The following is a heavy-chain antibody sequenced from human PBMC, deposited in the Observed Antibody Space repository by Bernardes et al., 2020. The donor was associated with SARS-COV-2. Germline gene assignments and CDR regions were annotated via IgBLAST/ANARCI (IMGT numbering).Heavy chain of an antibody. CDR1: GYTFTSYG. Sequence: ASVKVSCMASGYTFTSYGISWVRQAPGQGLEWMGWISAYNGNTNYAQKLQGRVTMTTDTSTSTAYMELRSLRSDDTAVYYCAFAVAGSGDFSYWGQGTLVTVSS. CDR3: AFAVAGSGDFSY. J-gene: IGHJ4*02. V-gene: IGHV1-18*01. CDR2: ISAYNGNT. D-gene: IGHD6-19*01.